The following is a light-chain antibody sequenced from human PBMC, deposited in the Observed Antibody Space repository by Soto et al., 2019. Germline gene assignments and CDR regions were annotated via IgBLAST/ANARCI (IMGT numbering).Light chain of an antibody. CDR3: QQRTDWPPVYT. J-gene: IGKJ2*01. Sequence: EIVLTQSPVTLSLSPGDRATLSCRPSQSVSSFLAWYQQKPGQPPRLLIYDVSNRAAGIPARFSGSGSGTDFTLTISSLELEDFAVYYCQQRTDWPPVYTFGQGTKLEIK. CDR2: DVS. CDR1: QSVSSF. V-gene: IGKV3-11*01.